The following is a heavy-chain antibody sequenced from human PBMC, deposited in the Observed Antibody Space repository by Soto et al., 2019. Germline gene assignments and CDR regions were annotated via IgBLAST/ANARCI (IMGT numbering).Heavy chain of an antibody. Sequence: GESLNISCQGSGYSFTTYWISWVRQMPGIGLEWMGKIDPGDSSTNYSPSFRGHITISVDRSINTAHLQFSSLKAADTAVYYCARLEKWYYNYYGLDVWCQGTMVTVSS. CDR1: GYSFTTYW. J-gene: IGHJ6*02. D-gene: IGHD1-26*01. V-gene: IGHV5-10-1*01. CDR3: ARLEKWYYNYYGLDV. CDR2: IDPGDSST.